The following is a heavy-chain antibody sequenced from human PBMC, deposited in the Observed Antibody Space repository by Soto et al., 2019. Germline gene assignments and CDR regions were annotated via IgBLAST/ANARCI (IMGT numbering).Heavy chain of an antibody. CDR3: ASDLGYSYGLYYYYGMDV. CDR2: ISYDGSNK. V-gene: IGHV3-30*03. D-gene: IGHD5-18*01. J-gene: IGHJ6*01. CDR1: GFTFSSYG. Sequence: QVQLVESGGGVVQPGRSLRLSCAASGFTFSSYGMHWVRQAPGKGLEWVAVISYDGSNKYYADSVKGRFTISRDNSKNTLYLQMNSLRAEDTAVYYCASDLGYSYGLYYYYGMDVW.